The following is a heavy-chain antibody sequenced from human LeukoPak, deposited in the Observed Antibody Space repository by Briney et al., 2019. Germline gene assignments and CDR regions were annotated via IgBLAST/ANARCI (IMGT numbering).Heavy chain of an antibody. CDR1: GFSFTAYS. CDR2: IGPGGDI. V-gene: IGHV3-48*01. CDR3: ARRFDS. Sequence: GGSLRLSCAASGFSFTAYSMNWVRQAPGRGLERISYIGPGGDIYYADSVTGRFTVSRDTAKNSLYLQMNGLRLEDTAVYYCARRFDSWGQGTLVTVSS. J-gene: IGHJ4*02.